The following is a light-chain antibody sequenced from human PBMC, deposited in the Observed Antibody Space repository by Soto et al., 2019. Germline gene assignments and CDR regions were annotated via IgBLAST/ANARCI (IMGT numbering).Light chain of an antibody. CDR1: ESVSRN. V-gene: IGKV3-15*01. J-gene: IGKJ2*01. Sequence: VMTQSPATLSVSPGERATLSCRASESVSRNLAWYQQKPGQAPRLLIYDASTRATGIPDRFSGGGSGTEFTLTISSLQSEDFAVYYCQQYNNWPPYTFGQGTKVDIK. CDR3: QQYNNWPPYT. CDR2: DAS.